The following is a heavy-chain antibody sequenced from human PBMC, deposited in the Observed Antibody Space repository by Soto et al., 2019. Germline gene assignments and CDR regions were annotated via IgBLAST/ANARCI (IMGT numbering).Heavy chain of an antibody. CDR3: EGESGENWSYEAY. V-gene: IGHV4-61*02. CDR2: ISTTGNT. D-gene: IGHD1-7*01. CDR1: GGSVSSGSYY. J-gene: IGHJ4*02. Sequence: SETLSLTCTVSGGSVSSGSYYWNWIRQSAGKGLEWIGRISTTGNTHYNPSLESRVTMSLDTSKNQFSLKLTSVTAADTAVYYCEGESGENWSYEAYWGQGNLVTVSS.